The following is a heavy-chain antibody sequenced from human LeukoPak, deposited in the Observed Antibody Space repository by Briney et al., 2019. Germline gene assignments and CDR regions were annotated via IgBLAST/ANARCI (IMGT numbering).Heavy chain of an antibody. J-gene: IGHJ6*02. CDR1: GFTFSSYA. D-gene: IGHD3-10*01. Sequence: GRSLRLSCAASGFTFSSYAMHWVRQAPGKGLEWVAVISYDGSNKYYADSVKGRFTISRDNSKNTLYLQMNSLRAEDTAVYYCAKDLGYYYGSGSWHGMDVWGQGTTVTVSS. V-gene: IGHV3-30-3*01. CDR3: AKDLGYYYGSGSWHGMDV. CDR2: ISYDGSNK.